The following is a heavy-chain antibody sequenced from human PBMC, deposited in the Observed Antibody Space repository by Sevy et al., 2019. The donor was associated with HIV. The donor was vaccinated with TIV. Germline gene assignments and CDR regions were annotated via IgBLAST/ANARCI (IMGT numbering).Heavy chain of an antibody. Sequence: GGSLRLSCAASGFTFSSYWMSWVRQAPGKGLEWVETMKEDGSERNYVNYVKGRLTLSRDNAKNSLYLQMNSLRAEDTVVYYCVREGVGGYSYSLDCWGQGTLVTVSS. J-gene: IGHJ4*02. CDR3: VREGVGGYSYSLDC. D-gene: IGHD5-18*01. V-gene: IGHV3-7*01. CDR1: GFTFSSYW. CDR2: MKEDGSER.